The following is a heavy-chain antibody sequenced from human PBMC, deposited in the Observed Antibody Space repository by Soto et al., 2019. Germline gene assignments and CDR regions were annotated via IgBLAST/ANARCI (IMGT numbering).Heavy chain of an antibody. CDR3: ARVQWCGGSCYGVFDP. CDR2: IYHSGST. CDR1: WGSISSSNW. Sequence: SSGTPSLTCTVSWGSISSSNWGAWGRQPPGKGLEWLAEIYHSGSTSYNPSLKSRVSMSVDKSKNQFSLNLNSVTAADTAVYYCARVQWCGGSCYGVFDPWGQGTLVTVSS. J-gene: IGHJ5*02. D-gene: IGHD2-15*01. V-gene: IGHV4-4*02.